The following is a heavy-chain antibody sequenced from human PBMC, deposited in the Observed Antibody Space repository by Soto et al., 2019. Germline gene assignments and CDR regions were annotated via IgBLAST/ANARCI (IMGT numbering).Heavy chain of an antibody. J-gene: IGHJ6*02. CDR3: AKDGKPMDTAMVTGYYYYYGMDV. CDR2: ISYEGSNN. D-gene: IGHD5-18*01. V-gene: IGHV3-30*18. CDR1: GFTFSSYG. Sequence: PGGSLRLSCAASGFTFSSYGMHWVRQAPGKGLKRLAVISYEGSNNYYADSVKCRFTISRDNSKNTLYLQMNSLRAEDTAVYYCAKDGKPMDTAMVTGYYYYYGMDVWGQGTTVTVSS.